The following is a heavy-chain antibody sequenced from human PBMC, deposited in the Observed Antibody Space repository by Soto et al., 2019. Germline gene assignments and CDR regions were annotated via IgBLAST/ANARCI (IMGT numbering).Heavy chain of an antibody. CDR1: GFTFSSYS. D-gene: IGHD3-9*01. V-gene: IGHV3-21*01. J-gene: IGHJ4*02. CDR3: ARVSPYYDILTGYSEGFFDY. CDR2: ISSSSSYI. Sequence: SLRLSCAASGFTFSSYSMNWVRQAPGKGLEWVSSISSSSSYIYYADSVKGRFTISRDNAKNSLYLQMNSLRAEDTAVYYCARVSPYYDILTGYSEGFFDYWGQGTLVTVSS.